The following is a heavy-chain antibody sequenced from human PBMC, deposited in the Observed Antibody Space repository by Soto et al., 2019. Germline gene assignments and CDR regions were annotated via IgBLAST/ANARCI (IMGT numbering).Heavy chain of an antibody. D-gene: IGHD1-26*01. Sequence: GGSLRLSCAASGFTSGTYWMSWVRQAPGKGLEWVANIKQDGSEKYYVDSVKGRFTISRDNAKNSLYLQMNSLRAEDTAVYYCARGGRRSGSYADAFDIWGQGTMVTVSS. V-gene: IGHV3-7*03. CDR3: ARGGRRSGSYADAFDI. CDR1: GFTSGTYW. J-gene: IGHJ3*02. CDR2: IKQDGSEK.